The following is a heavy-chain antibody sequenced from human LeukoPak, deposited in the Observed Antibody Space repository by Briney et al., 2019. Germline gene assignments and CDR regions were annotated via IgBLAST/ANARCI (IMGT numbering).Heavy chain of an antibody. CDR3: AGADVVRGVSAAHNYYYYYGMDV. D-gene: IGHD2-15*01. V-gene: IGHV4-34*01. CDR2: INHSGST. J-gene: IGHJ6*02. CDR1: GGSFSGYY. Sequence: SETLSLTCAVYGGSFSGYYWSWIRQPPGKGLEWIGEINHSGSTNYNPSLKSRVTISVDTSKNQFSLKLSSVTAADTAVYYCAGADVVRGVSAAHNYYYYYGMDVWGQGTTVTVSS.